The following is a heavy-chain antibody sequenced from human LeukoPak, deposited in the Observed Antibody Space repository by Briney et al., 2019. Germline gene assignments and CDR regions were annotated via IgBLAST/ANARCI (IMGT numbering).Heavy chain of an antibody. CDR2: INGDGRNI. J-gene: IGHJ4*02. Sequence: TGGSLRLSCVASGFTFSSYWMHWVRQDPRKGLVWVSRINGDGRNINYADSVRGRFTISRDNAKNTLYLQMNSLRAEDTAVYYCARDARTGTPTNFDYWGQGTLVTVSS. CDR3: ARDARTGTPTNFDY. V-gene: IGHV3-74*01. CDR1: GFTFSSYW. D-gene: IGHD1-1*01.